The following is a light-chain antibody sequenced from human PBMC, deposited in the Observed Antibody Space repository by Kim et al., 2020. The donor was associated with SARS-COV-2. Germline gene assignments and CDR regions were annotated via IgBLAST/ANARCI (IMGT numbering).Light chain of an antibody. Sequence: AIRMTQSPSSFSASTGDRVTITCRASQGISSYLAWYQQKPGKAPKLLIYAASTLQSGVPSRFSGSGSGTDFTLTISCQQAEDFATYYYQQYYSYPRTFGQGTKVDIK. J-gene: IGKJ1*01. CDR3: QQYYSYPRT. CDR1: QGISSY. CDR2: AAS. V-gene: IGKV1-8*01.